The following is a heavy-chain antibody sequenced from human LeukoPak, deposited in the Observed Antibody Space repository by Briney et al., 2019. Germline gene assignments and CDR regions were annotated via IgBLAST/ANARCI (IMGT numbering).Heavy chain of an antibody. D-gene: IGHD3-22*01. CDR2: ISNDGTTE. Sequence: GGSLRLSCVASGFNFSPYAVHWVRQAPGKGLEWVAIISNDGTTESYTDSVKGRFTISRDNAKNSLYLQMNSLRAEDTAVYYCARDRGFTTYDYWGQGTLVTVSS. CDR3: ARDRGFTTYDY. CDR1: GFNFSPYA. V-gene: IGHV3-30-3*01. J-gene: IGHJ4*02.